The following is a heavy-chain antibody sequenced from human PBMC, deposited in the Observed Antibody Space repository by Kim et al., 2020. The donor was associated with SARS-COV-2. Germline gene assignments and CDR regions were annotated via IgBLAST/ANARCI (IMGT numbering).Heavy chain of an antibody. J-gene: IGHJ6*02. CDR3: ARERTRITIFGVVHRYGMDV. CDR2: ISSSGSTI. CDR1: GFTFSDYY. D-gene: IGHD3-3*01. V-gene: IGHV3-11*01. Sequence: GGSLRLSCAASGFTFSDYYMSWIRQAPGKGLEWGSYISSSGSTIYYADSVKGRFTISRDNAKNSLYLQMNSLRAEDTAVYYCARERTRITIFGVVHRYGMDVWGQGTTVTVSS.